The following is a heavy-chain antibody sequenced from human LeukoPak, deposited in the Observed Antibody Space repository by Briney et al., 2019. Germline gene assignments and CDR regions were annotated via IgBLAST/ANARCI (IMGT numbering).Heavy chain of an antibody. V-gene: IGHV3-23*01. CDR2: ISGSGGST. J-gene: IGHJ6*02. CDR1: GFTFSSYA. Sequence: PGGSLRLSCAASGFTFSSYAMSWVRQAPGKGLEWVSAISGSGGSTYYADSVKGRFTISRDKSKNTLYLQMNSLRAEDTAVYYCAKGTGITIFGYGMDVWGQGTTVTVSS. D-gene: IGHD3-3*01. CDR3: AKGTGITIFGYGMDV.